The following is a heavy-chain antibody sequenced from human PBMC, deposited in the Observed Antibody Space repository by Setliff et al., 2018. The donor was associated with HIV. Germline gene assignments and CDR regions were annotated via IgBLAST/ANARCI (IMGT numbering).Heavy chain of an antibody. D-gene: IGHD6-19*01. CDR1: GYTFIDYF. CDR3: ARDNRTGYSSGWPLDH. J-gene: IGHJ4*02. V-gene: IGHV1-2*02. Sequence: ASVKVSCKASGYTFIDYFIHWVRQAPGQGLEWMAYINPNSGDSKTAQKFQGRVTVTRDTSITTAYMEINRLRSDDTAVYFCARDNRTGYSSGWPLDHWGQGTLVTVSS. CDR2: INPNSGDS.